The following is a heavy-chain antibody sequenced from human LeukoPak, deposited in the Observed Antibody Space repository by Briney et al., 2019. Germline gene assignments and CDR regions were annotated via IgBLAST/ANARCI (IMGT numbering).Heavy chain of an antibody. J-gene: IGHJ4*02. D-gene: IGHD5-12*01. V-gene: IGHV3-30*02. CDR1: GFTFSTYG. CDR3: ARGRYSGYDLSFDY. Sequence: GGSLRLSCAASGFTFSTYGMHWVRQSPGKGLEWVAFIRYDESKEFYADSLKGRFTVSRDTSKNTLYLQMNSLRAEDTAVYYCARGRYSGYDLSFDYWGQGTLVTVSS. CDR2: IRYDESKE.